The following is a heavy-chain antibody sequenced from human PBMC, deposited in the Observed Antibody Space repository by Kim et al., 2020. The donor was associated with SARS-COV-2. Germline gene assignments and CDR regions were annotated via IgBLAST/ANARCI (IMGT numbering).Heavy chain of an antibody. CDR2: ISSSSIT. Sequence: GGSLRLSCAGSGFIFSTYTMNWVRQAPGKGLEWLSYISSSSITYYADSVKGRFTISRDNAKNSVYLHMNSLRAEDMAVYYCARMVRGELSDSWGQGTLVTVSS. D-gene: IGHD3-10*01. J-gene: IGHJ4*02. CDR3: ARMVRGELSDS. CDR1: GFIFSTYT. V-gene: IGHV3-48*04.